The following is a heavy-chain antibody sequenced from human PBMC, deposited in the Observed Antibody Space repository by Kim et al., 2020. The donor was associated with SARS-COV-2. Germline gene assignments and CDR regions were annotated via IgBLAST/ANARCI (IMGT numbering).Heavy chain of an antibody. J-gene: IGHJ4*02. V-gene: IGHV3-15*01. CDR1: GFTFSNAW. CDR3: TPDSSGWQFDY. Sequence: GGSLRLSCAASGFTFSNAWMSWVRQAPGKGLEWVGRIKSKTDGGTTDYAAPVKGRFTISRDDSKNTLYLQMNSLKTEDTAVYYCTPDSSGWQFDYWGQGTLVTVSS. CDR2: IKSKTDGGTT. D-gene: IGHD6-19*01.